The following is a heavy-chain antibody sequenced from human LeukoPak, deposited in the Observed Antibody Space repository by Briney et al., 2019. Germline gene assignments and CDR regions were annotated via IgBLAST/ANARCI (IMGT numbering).Heavy chain of an antibody. Sequence: SETLSLTCTVSGGSMSSYYWSWIRQPPGKGLEWIGYVYYSGSTNYNTSLKSRATISVDTSKNQFSLKLNSVTPADTAVYYCARDRDSYYQAAFDIWGQGTMVSVSS. V-gene: IGHV4-59*01. CDR2: VYYSGST. CDR3: ARDRDSYYQAAFDI. CDR1: GGSMSSYY. D-gene: IGHD3-22*01. J-gene: IGHJ3*02.